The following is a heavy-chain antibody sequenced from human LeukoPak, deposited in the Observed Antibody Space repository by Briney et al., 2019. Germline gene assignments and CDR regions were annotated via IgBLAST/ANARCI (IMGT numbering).Heavy chain of an antibody. CDR2: ISSSSYI. Sequence: PGGSLRLSCAASGLTFSTYMMNWVRQAPGKGLEWVSSISSSSYIYYAESVKGRFTISRDNAKNSLYLQMNSLRAEDTAVYYCARDFYGDYVAAFDLWGQGTMVTVSS. V-gene: IGHV3-21*01. D-gene: IGHD4-17*01. J-gene: IGHJ3*01. CDR3: ARDFYGDYVAAFDL. CDR1: GLTFSTYM.